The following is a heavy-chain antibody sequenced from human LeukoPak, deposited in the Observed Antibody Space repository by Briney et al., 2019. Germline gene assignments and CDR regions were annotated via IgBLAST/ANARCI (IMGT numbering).Heavy chain of an antibody. V-gene: IGHV5-51*01. CDR1: GYSFTSYW. Sequence: RGESLKISCKGSGYSFTSYWIGWVRHMPGQGLEWMGIVYPGDSDTRYSPSFQDHVTISTDKSINTPYLQWRGLQPSDNAIYFRARSQGLNGAADYWGQGTLV. D-gene: IGHD7-27*01. J-gene: IGHJ4*02. CDR2: VYPGDSDT. CDR3: ARSQGLNGAADY.